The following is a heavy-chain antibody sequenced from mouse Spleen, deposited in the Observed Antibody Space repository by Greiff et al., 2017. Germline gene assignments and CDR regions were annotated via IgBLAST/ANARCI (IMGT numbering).Heavy chain of an antibody. J-gene: IGHJ4*01. CDR3: ERRAYGSSNYYAMDY. Sequence: EVQRVESGGGLVKPGGSLKLSCAASGFTFSDYGMAWVRQAPGKGPEWVAFISNLAYSIYYADTVTGRFTISRENAKNTLYLEMSSLRSEDTDMYYCERRAYGSSNYYAMDYWGQGTSVTVSS. CDR2: ISNLAYSI. V-gene: IGHV5-15*01. CDR1: GFTFSDYG. D-gene: IGHD1-1*01.